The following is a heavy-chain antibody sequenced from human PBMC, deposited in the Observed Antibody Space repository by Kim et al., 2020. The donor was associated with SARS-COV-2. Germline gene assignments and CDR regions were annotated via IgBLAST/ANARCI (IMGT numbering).Heavy chain of an antibody. CDR1: GGSISSYY. D-gene: IGHD3-10*01. V-gene: IGHV4-59*01. CDR2: IYYSGST. Sequence: SETLSLTCTVSGGSISSYYWSWIRQPPGKGLEWIGYIYYSGSTNYNPSPKSRVTISVDTSKNQFSLKLSSVTAADTAVYYCARDGAVRGVIGGNWFDPWGQGTLVTVSS. CDR3: ARDGAVRGVIGGNWFDP. J-gene: IGHJ5*02.